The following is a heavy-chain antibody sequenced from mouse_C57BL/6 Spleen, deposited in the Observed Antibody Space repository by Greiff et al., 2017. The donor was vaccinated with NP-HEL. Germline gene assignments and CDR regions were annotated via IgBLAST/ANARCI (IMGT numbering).Heavy chain of an antibody. Sequence: EVKVVESGPELVKPGASVKIPCKASGYTFTDYNMDWVQQSHGKSLEWIGDINPNNGGTIYNQKFKGKATLTVDQSSSTASMELRSLTSQDTAVYYGARRGESRKQGQGFDYWGQGTLVTVSA. D-gene: IGHD3-3*01. CDR1: GYTFTDYN. CDR3: ARRGESRKQGQGFDY. CDR2: INPNNGGT. J-gene: IGHJ3*01. V-gene: IGHV1-18*01.